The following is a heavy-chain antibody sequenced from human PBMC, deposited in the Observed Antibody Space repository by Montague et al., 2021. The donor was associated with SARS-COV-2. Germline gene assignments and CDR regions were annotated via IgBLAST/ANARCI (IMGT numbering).Heavy chain of an antibody. J-gene: IGHJ6*02. CDR3: ARDTRITMLVVVNRYGMDV. Sequence: IYYSGSTYYNPSLKSRVTISVDTSKNQFSLKLSSVTAADTAVYYCARDTRITMLVVVNRYGMDVWGQGPTVTGSS. CDR2: IYYSGST. V-gene: IGHV4-39*07. D-gene: IGHD3-22*01.